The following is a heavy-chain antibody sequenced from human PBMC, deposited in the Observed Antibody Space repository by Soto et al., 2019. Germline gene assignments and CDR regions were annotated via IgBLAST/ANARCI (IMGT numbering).Heavy chain of an antibody. V-gene: IGHV4-39*01. CDR2: IYYSGST. J-gene: IGHJ4*02. CDR1: GGSISSSSYY. D-gene: IGHD3-22*01. CDR3: MLGSGWKDFDY. Sequence: PSETLSLTCTVSGGSISSSSYYWGWIRQPPGKGLEWIGSIYYSGSTYYNPSLKSRVTISVDTSKNQFSLKLSSVTAADTAVYYCMLGSGWKDFDYWGQGTLVNVSS.